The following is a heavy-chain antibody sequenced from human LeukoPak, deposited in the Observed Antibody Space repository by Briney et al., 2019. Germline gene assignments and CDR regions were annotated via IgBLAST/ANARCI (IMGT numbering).Heavy chain of an antibody. CDR1: GFTFSSYW. Sequence: GGSLRFSCAASGFTFSSYWMNWVRQAPGKGLVWVSRIDIDGSSTTYADSVKGRFTISRDNAENTLYLQMNSLRAEDTAVYYCARGFTIFGVVNDGFDIWGQGTKVTVSS. CDR2: IDIDGSST. J-gene: IGHJ3*02. CDR3: ARGFTIFGVVNDGFDI. V-gene: IGHV3-74*01. D-gene: IGHD3-3*01.